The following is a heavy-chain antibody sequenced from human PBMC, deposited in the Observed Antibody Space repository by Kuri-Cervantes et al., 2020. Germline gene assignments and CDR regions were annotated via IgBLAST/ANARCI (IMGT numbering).Heavy chain of an antibody. J-gene: IGHJ4*02. CDR3: ARDIPLIDY. Sequence: ASVQVSCKASGYTFTSYGISWVRQAPGQGLEWMGWINTNTGNPTYAQGFTGRFVFSLDTSVSTAYLQISSLKAEDTAVYYCARDIPLIDYWGQGTLVTVSS. V-gene: IGHV7-4-1*02. CDR1: GYTFTSYG. CDR2: INTNTGNP.